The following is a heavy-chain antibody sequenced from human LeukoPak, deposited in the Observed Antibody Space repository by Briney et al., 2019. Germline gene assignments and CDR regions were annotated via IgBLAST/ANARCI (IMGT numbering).Heavy chain of an antibody. Sequence: SGPTLVNPXQTLTLTCTFSGFSLSSSRMRVSWIRQPPGKALEWLARIDWDDDKFYSTSLKTRLTISKDTSKNQVVLTMTNMDPVDTATYYCARDIAVAGWLGWFDPWGQGTLVTVSS. CDR1: GFSLSSSRMR. D-gene: IGHD6-19*01. J-gene: IGHJ5*02. CDR3: ARDIAVAGWLGWFDP. V-gene: IGHV2-70*04. CDR2: IDWDDDK.